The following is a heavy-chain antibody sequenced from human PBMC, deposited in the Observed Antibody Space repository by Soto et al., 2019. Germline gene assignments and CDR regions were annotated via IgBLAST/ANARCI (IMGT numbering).Heavy chain of an antibody. CDR2: IKQDGSEK. J-gene: IGHJ6*03. D-gene: IGHD3-9*01. V-gene: IGHV3-7*01. CDR3: AREAILTGYYNYYYYYMDV. Sequence: PGGSLRLSCTASGFTFGDYAMSWFRQAPGKGLEWVANIKQDGSEKYYVDSVKGRFTISRDNAKNSLYLQMNSLRAEDTAVYYCAREAILTGYYNYYYYYMDVWGKGTTVTVSS. CDR1: GFTFGDYA.